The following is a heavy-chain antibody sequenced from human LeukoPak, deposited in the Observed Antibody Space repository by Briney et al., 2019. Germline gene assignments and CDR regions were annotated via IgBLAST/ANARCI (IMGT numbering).Heavy chain of an antibody. Sequence: GGSLRLSCAASGFTVSSNYMSWVRQAPGKGLEWVSVIYSGGSTYYADSVKGRFTISRDNSKNTLYLQMNSLRAEDTAVYYCAREDSSSYRFDYWGQGTLVTVSS. V-gene: IGHV3-66*01. D-gene: IGHD6-13*01. CDR1: GFTVSSNY. CDR2: IYSGGST. CDR3: AREDSSSYRFDY. J-gene: IGHJ4*02.